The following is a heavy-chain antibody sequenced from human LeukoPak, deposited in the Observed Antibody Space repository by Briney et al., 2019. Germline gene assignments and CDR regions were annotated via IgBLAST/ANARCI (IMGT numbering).Heavy chain of an antibody. CDR3: ASGGDCYAETHCVFDY. V-gene: IGHV3-30-3*01. CDR1: GVTFSSYD. CDR2: ISYGGSNK. J-gene: IGHJ4*02. Sequence: GGSLRLSCAASGVTFSSYDMHWVRQAPGKGLEWVAVISYGGSNKYYADSVNGRFTISRDNTKNTLYLQMRNLRAEDTAISYCASGGDCYAETHCVFDYWGQGTLVTVSS. D-gene: IGHD2-21*02.